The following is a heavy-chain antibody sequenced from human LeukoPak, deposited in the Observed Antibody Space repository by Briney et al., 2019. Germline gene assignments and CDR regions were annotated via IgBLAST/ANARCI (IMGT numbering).Heavy chain of an antibody. J-gene: IGHJ6*03. CDR2: LGISGDYA. Sequence: PGGSLRLSCVGSGFILRSYAMSWVRQAPGKGLQWVSSLGISGDYAWYAGSVKGRFTISRDSSKNTLYLQMNSLGAEDTAVYYCAKHHSSGWYWYYYYYMDVWGKGTTVTVSS. D-gene: IGHD6-19*01. V-gene: IGHV3-23*01. CDR3: AKHHSSGWYWYYYYYMDV. CDR1: GFILRSYA.